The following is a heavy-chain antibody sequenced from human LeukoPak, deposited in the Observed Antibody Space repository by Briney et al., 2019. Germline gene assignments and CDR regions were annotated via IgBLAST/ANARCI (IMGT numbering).Heavy chain of an antibody. CDR1: GGSIKSYY. D-gene: IGHD3-22*01. V-gene: IGHV4-59*01. CDR2: IYDSGST. CDR3: ARVRWLNAYYHYYYMDV. J-gene: IGHJ6*03. Sequence: KPSETLSLTCTVSGGSIKSYYWSWIRQPPGKGLEWIGYIYDSGSTNYNPFLKSRVTISLDAAKDQFSLRLSSMTAADTALYYCARVRWLNAYYHYYYMDVWGKGTTVTVSS.